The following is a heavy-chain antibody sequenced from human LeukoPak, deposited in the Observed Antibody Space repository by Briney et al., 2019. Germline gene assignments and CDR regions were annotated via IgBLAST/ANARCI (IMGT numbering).Heavy chain of an antibody. J-gene: IGHJ4*02. V-gene: IGHV3-30*03. Sequence: PGGSLRLSCAVSGFTFRSYGMHWVRQAPGKGLEGVAVISYDGSNKYYEDSVKGRFTISRDNSKNTLYLQMNSLRAEDTAVYYCARDGEGDYFDYWGQGTLVTVSS. CDR1: GFTFRSYG. D-gene: IGHD3-16*01. CDR3: ARDGEGDYFDY. CDR2: ISYDGSNK.